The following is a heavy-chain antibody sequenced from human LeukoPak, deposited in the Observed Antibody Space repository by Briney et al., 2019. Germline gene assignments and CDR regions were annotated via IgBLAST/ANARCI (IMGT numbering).Heavy chain of an antibody. Sequence: PPGGSLRLSCAASGFTFSSYAMSWVRQAPGKGPEWVSAISGSGGSTYYADSVKGRFTISRDNSKNTLYLQMNSLRAEDTAVYYCAKGSYIVVVTANDYWGQGTLVTVSS. J-gene: IGHJ4*02. V-gene: IGHV3-23*01. D-gene: IGHD2-21*02. CDR2: ISGSGGST. CDR1: GFTFSSYA. CDR3: AKGSYIVVVTANDY.